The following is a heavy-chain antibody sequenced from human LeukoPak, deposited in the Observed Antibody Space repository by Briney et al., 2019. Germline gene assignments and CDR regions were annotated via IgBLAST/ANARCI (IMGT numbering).Heavy chain of an antibody. CDR1: GFTFSSYW. J-gene: IGHJ4*01. CDR2: IKQDGSEK. Sequence: GGSLRLSCAASGFTFSSYWMSWVRQAPGKGLEWVANIKQDGSEKYYVDSVKGRFTISRDNAKNSLYLQMNSLRAGATAVYYWETPGIAVAFFDYGAKEPRVPASS. CDR3: ETPGIAVAFFDY. D-gene: IGHD6-19*01. V-gene: IGHV3-7*01.